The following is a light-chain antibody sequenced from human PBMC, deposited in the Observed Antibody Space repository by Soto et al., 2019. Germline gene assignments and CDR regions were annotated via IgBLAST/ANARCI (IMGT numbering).Light chain of an antibody. Sequence: QSVLTQPASVSGSPGQSITISCTGTSSDVGGYNYVSWYQQYPGKAPKLMIYDVSNRPSGVSNRFSCSKSGNTASLTISGLQAEDEADYYCTSYTTSSTLVFGTGTKLTVL. V-gene: IGLV2-14*01. CDR2: DVS. CDR1: SSDVGGYNY. CDR3: TSYTTSSTLV. J-gene: IGLJ1*01.